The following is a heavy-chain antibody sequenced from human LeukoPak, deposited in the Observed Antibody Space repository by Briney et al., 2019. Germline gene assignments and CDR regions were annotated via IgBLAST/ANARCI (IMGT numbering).Heavy chain of an antibody. CDR2: IKQDGSAK. V-gene: IGHV3-7*03. J-gene: IGHJ5*02. CDR1: GFSFSTNW. Sequence: PGVTLRLSCAAYGFSFSTNWLVWIRQAPGKGLEWVANIKQDGSAKHYVDSVKGRFTISRDNAKDSLYLQMNSLTVEDTAVYYCAKAGGWTHESWGEGTLVTVSS. CDR3: AKAGGWTHES. D-gene: IGHD6-19*01.